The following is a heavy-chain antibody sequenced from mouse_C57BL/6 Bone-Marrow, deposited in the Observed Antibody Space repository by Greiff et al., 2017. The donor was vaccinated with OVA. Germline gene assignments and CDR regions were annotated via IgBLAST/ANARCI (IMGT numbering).Heavy chain of an antibody. J-gene: IGHJ3*01. CDR3: AKTDYYGGTWFAY. D-gene: IGHD1-1*01. V-gene: IGHV2-5*01. CDR2: IWRGGST. Sequence: QVQLQQSGPGLVQPSQSLSITCTVSGFSLTSYGVHWVRQSPGKGLEWLGVIWRGGSTDYNAAFMSRLSITKDNSKSQVFFKMNSLQADDTAIYYCAKTDYYGGTWFAYWGQGTLVTVSA. CDR1: GFSLTSYG.